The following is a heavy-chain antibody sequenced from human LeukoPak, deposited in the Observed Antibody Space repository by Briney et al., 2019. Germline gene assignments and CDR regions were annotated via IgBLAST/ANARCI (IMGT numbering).Heavy chain of an antibody. Sequence: ASVKVSCKASGYTFTGYYMHWVRQAPGQGLEWMGWINPNSGGTNYAQKFQGRVTMTRDTSISTAYMELSRLRSDDTAVYYCARVLFARNEIDYWGQGTLVTASS. D-gene: IGHD2-8*01. J-gene: IGHJ4*02. CDR2: INPNSGGT. CDR3: ARVLFARNEIDY. V-gene: IGHV1-2*02. CDR1: GYTFTGYY.